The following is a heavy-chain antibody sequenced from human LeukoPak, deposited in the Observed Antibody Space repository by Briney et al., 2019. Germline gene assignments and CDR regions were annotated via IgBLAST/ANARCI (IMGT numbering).Heavy chain of an antibody. CDR1: VYTLTELS. V-gene: IGHV1-24*01. CDR2: FDTQSGET. Sequence: GASLRVSSTGSVYTLTELSMHWGRHTPGKRGEWGGGFDTQSGETIYAQKFQGTVTMTEDTSTDTAYMELSSLRSEDTAVYYCALHPVVVVPAPDYWGQGTPVTVSS. CDR3: ALHPVVVVPAPDY. J-gene: IGHJ4*02. D-gene: IGHD2-2*01.